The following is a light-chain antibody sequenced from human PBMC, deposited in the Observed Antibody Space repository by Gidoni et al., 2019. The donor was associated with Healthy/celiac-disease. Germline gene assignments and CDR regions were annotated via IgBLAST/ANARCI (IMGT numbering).Light chain of an antibody. CDR3: QQYYGTPRT. Sequence: VVTPSPDYLALSLGERATINCKASPSVLYSSNNKNSLAWYQQKPGQPPKLLIYWASTRESGVPERFSGSGSGTDFTLTISSLQAEDVAVYFCQQYYGTPRTFGQGTKVEIK. CDR2: WAS. CDR1: PSVLYSSNNKNS. V-gene: IGKV4-1*01. J-gene: IGKJ1*01.